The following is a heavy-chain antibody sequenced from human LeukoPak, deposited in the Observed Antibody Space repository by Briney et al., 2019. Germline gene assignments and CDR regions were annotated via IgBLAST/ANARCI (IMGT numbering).Heavy chain of an antibody. V-gene: IGHV1-2*02. CDR1: GYTFTGYY. Sequence: ASVKVSCKASGYTFTGYYMHWVRQAPGQGLEWMGWINPNSGGTNYAQKFQGRVTMTRDTSISTAYMELSRLRSDDTAVYYCARGSSSSWYSQPFDYWGQGTLVTVSS. J-gene: IGHJ4*02. CDR2: INPNSGGT. D-gene: IGHD2-2*01. CDR3: ARGSSSSWYSQPFDY.